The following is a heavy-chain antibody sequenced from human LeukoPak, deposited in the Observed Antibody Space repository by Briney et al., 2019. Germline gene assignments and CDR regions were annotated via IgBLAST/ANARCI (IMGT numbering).Heavy chain of an antibody. V-gene: IGHV1-8*02. CDR3: ARGRRGVATMRFGIY. D-gene: IGHD5-12*01. Sequence: ASVKVSCKASGGTFSSYAINWVRQATGQGLEWMGWMNPNSGNTGYAQKFQGRVTMTRNTSISTAYMELSSLRSEDTAVYYCARGRRGVATMRFGIYWGQGTLVTVSS. CDR2: MNPNSGNT. J-gene: IGHJ4*02. CDR1: GGTFSSYA.